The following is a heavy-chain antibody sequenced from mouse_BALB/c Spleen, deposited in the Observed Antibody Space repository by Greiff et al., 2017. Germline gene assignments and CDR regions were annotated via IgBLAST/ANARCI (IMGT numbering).Heavy chain of an antibody. Sequence: DVKLVESGGGLVQPGGSLKLSCAASGFTFSSYGMSWVRQTPDKRLELVATINSNGGSTYYPDSVKGRFTISRDNAKNTLYLQMSSLKSEDTAMYYCARGGPPFDYWGQGTTLTVSS. CDR1: GFTFSSYG. J-gene: IGHJ2*01. V-gene: IGHV5-6-3*01. CDR3: ARGGPPFDY. D-gene: IGHD3-3*01. CDR2: INSNGGST.